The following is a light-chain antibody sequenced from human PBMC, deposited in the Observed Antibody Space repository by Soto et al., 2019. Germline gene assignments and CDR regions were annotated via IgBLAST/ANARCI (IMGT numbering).Light chain of an antibody. V-gene: IGKV2-28*01. CDR3: MQVQQIPGN. Sequence: DLVMTQSPLSLSVTPGEPASISCRSSQSLLHSNGLNHLDWYLQKPGQSPQLLIYLGSTRASGVPDRFSGSGSGTDFTLKISSVEAEDVGVYYEMQVQQIPGNFGPGTKVDIK. J-gene: IGKJ3*01. CDR2: LGS. CDR1: QSLLHSNGLNH.